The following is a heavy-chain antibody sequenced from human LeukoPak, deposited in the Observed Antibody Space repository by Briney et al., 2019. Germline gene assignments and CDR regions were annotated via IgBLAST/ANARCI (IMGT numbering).Heavy chain of an antibody. V-gene: IGHV3-15*01. CDR1: GFTFSNAW. D-gene: IGHD2-2*02. Sequence: GGSLRLSCAASGFTFSNAWMSWVRQAPGKGLEWVGRIKSKTDGGTTDYAAPVKGRFTISRDDSKNTLYLQMNSLKTEDTAVYYCTTELRFRTPYLYYFDYWGQGTLVTVSS. J-gene: IGHJ4*02. CDR3: TTELRFRTPYLYYFDY. CDR2: IKSKTDGGTT.